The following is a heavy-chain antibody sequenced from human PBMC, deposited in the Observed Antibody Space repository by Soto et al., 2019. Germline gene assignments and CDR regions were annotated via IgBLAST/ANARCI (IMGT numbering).Heavy chain of an antibody. Sequence: QITLKESGPTLVKPTQTLTLTCTFSGFSLSTSGVGVGWIRQPPGKDLEWLALIYWDDDKRYIPSLKSRLTITKGTTKNQVVLTMTNMDSVDTATYCCAHSNRSRFLECFPLGGAFDILGQGTMVTVSS. CDR1: GFSLSTSGVG. CDR2: IYWDDDK. CDR3: AHSNRSRFLECFPLGGAFDI. V-gene: IGHV2-5*02. D-gene: IGHD3-3*01. J-gene: IGHJ3*02.